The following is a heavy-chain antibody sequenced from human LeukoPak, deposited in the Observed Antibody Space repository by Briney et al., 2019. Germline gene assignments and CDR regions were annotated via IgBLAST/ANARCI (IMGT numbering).Heavy chain of an antibody. CDR1: GGSISSGDYY. Sequence: SQTLSLTCTVSGGSISSGDYYWSWIRQPPGKGLEWIAYMYYSGSTYYNPSLKSRVTMSADTSKNPLSLKLSSVTAADTAVYYCARPYYYDSRIDPWGQGILVTVSS. V-gene: IGHV4-30-4*01. J-gene: IGHJ5*02. CDR3: ARPYYYDSRIDP. CDR2: MYYSGST. D-gene: IGHD3-22*01.